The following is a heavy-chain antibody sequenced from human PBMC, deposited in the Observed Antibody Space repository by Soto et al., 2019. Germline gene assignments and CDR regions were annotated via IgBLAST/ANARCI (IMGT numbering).Heavy chain of an antibody. J-gene: IGHJ4*02. D-gene: IGHD6-13*01. CDR3: ARDPQVSVGSSSWPNIRVY. CDR2: ISSSSSYI. V-gene: IGHV3-21*01. Sequence: LRLSCAASGFTFSSYSMNWVRQAPGKGLEWVSSISSSSSYIYYADSVKGRFTISRDNAKNSLYLQMNSLRAEDTAVYYCARDPQVSVGSSSWPNIRVYWGQGTLVTVSS. CDR1: GFTFSSYS.